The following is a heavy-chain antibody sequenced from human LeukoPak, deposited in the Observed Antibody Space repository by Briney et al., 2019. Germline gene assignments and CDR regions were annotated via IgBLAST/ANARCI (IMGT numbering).Heavy chain of an antibody. CDR3: ANELRPNDY. D-gene: IGHD4-17*01. CDR1: GLTFSNRA. J-gene: IGHJ4*02. V-gene: IGHV3-23*01. CDR2: ISISGHKI. Sequence: GGPVRLLCGVSGLTFSNRAMTGLREAPGEGLEGVSRISISGHKILYADSVKGRFTISRDNSKNTLFLQMNSLQTEDTGVYFCANELRPNDYWGQGTLVTVS.